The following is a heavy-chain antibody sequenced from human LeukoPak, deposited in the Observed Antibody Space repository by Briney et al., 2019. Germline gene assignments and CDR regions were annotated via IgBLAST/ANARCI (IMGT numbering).Heavy chain of an antibody. J-gene: IGHJ6*02. CDR3: ARDYYGLGSPTFYYFYGMDV. D-gene: IGHD3-10*01. CDR1: GYTFTGYY. V-gene: IGHV1-2*02. CDR2: INPHTGVT. Sequence: ASVKVSCKASGYTFTGYYMHWVRQAPGQGLEWVGWINPHTGVTNYAQNFQGRVSMTRDTPISTAYMELSRLRPDDTAVYYCARDYYGLGSPTFYYFYGMDVWGQGTTVIVS.